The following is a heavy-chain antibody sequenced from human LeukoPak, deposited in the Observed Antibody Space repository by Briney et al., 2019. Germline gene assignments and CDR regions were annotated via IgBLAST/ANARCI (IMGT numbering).Heavy chain of an antibody. CDR2: ISSCGNSR. CDR3: ARYPLTYYYDSSGYLAA. D-gene: IGHD3-22*01. CDR1: GFILSNYR. J-gene: IGHJ5*02. Sequence: GGSLRLSCAASGFILSNYRMNWVRQAPGKGLEWVSYISSCGNSREYADSVKGRFTISRDNSKNTLYLQMNSLRAEDTAVYYCARYPLTYYYDSSGYLAAWGQGTLVTVSS. V-gene: IGHV3-48*01.